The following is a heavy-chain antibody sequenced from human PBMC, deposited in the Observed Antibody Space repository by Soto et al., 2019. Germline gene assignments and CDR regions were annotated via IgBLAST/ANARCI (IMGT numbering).Heavy chain of an antibody. CDR1: GYTFTSYD. V-gene: IGHV1-8*01. J-gene: IGHJ3*02. CDR2: MNPNSGNT. CDR3: ARASYLDPAFDI. D-gene: IGHD2-2*03. Sequence: GSVKVSCKASGYTFTSYDINWVRQATGQGLEWMGWMNPNSGNTDYAQKFQGRVTMTRNTSIRTAYMELSSLRSEDTAVYYCARASYLDPAFDIWGQGTMVTVSS.